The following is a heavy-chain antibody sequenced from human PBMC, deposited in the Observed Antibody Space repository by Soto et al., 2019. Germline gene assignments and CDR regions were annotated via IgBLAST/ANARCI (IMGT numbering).Heavy chain of an antibody. V-gene: IGHV4-39*01. CDR3: ARLSTMIVEA. CDR2: IYYSGST. CDR1: GGSISSSSYY. Sequence: VSGGSISSSSYYWGWIRQPPGKGLEWIGSIYYSGSTYYNPSLKSRVTISVDTSKNQFSLKLSSVTAADTAVYYCARLSTMIVEAWGQGTLVTVS. J-gene: IGHJ5*02. D-gene: IGHD3-22*01.